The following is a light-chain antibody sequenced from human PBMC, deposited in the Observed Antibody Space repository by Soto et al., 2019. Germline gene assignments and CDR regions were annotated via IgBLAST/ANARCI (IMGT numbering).Light chain of an antibody. V-gene: IGKV1-39*01. CDR3: QQTYSTPWT. CDR1: QSINSY. J-gene: IGKJ1*01. CDR2: GAS. Sequence: DIQMTQSPSSLSASVGDRVTITCRASQSINSYLNWYQQKPGKAPKLLIYGASSLQSGVPLRFSGSGSGTDFTLTISSLQPEDFAAYFCQQTYSTPWTFGQGTKVEIK.